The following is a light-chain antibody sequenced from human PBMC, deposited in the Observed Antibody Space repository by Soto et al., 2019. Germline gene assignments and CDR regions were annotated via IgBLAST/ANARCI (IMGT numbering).Light chain of an antibody. J-gene: IGKJ5*01. CDR2: SSS. Sequence: DIEMTQSPASLSASVGDRVTISCRTSQTINNNLNWYQQRPGKAPKLLIYSSSSLMSGVPPRFSGSGSGTDVTLTISSLQPEDFATYFCQQTYITPLTFGQGPRLDIK. CDR3: QQTYITPLT. CDR1: QTINNN. V-gene: IGKV1-39*01.